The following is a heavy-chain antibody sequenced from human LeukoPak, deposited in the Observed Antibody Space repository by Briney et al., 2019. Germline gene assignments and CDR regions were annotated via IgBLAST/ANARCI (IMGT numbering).Heavy chain of an antibody. V-gene: IGHV4-30-2*01. Sequence: SETLSLTCAVSGGSISSGGYSWSWIRQPPGKGLEWIGYIYHSGSTYYNPSLKSRVTTSVDRSKNQFSLKLSSVTAADTAVYYCARRGRTYTNNWYPLYYFDYWGQGTLVTVSS. CDR1: GGSISSGGYS. J-gene: IGHJ4*02. CDR2: IYHSGST. D-gene: IGHD6-13*01. CDR3: ARRGRTYTNNWYPLYYFDY.